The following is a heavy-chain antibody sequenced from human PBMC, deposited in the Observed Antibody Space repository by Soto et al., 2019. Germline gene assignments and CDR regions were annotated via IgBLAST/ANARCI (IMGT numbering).Heavy chain of an antibody. D-gene: IGHD6-19*01. V-gene: IGHV3-30*18. CDR3: AKPYSSGWLTSLDY. J-gene: IGHJ4*02. Sequence: QVQLVESGGGVVQPGRSLRLSCAASGFTFSSYGMHWVRQAPGKGLVWVAVISYDGSNKYYADSVKGRFTISRDNSKNTLYLQMNSLRAEDTAVYYCAKPYSSGWLTSLDYWGQGTLVTVSS. CDR1: GFTFSSYG. CDR2: ISYDGSNK.